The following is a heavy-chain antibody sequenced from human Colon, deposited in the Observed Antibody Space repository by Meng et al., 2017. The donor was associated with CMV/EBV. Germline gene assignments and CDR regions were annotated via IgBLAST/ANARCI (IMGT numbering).Heavy chain of an antibody. D-gene: IGHD3-3*01. J-gene: IGHJ4*01. CDR2: VYDHGNTQ. V-gene: IGHV3-30*02. CDR3: TNDFWSDNTAY. Sequence: GGSLRLSCAASGFSFNRHGMHWVRQAPGKGLEWVAYVYDHGNTQYYADSVRGRFTIFRDNSNNMLFLQMNSLRLEDTAVYYCTNDFWSDNTAYWGQGTLVTVSS. CDR1: GFSFNRHG.